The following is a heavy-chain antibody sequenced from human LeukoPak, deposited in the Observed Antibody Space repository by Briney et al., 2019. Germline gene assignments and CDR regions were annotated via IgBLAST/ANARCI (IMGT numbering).Heavy chain of an antibody. CDR1: GFTVINNY. V-gene: IGHV3-53*01. D-gene: IGHD1-26*01. CDR2: IYSGGST. J-gene: IGHJ4*02. Sequence: PGGSLRLSCAASGFTVINNYMSWVRQAPGKGLEWVSVIYSGGSTYYADSVKGRFTISRDNSKNTLYLQMNSLRAEDTAVYYCARDRASGSYYYFDYWGQGTLVTVSS. CDR3: ARDRASGSYYYFDY.